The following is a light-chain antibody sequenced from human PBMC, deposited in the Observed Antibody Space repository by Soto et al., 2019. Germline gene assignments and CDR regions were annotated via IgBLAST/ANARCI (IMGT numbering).Light chain of an antibody. CDR3: AAWDDSLNGWV. CDR2: SNN. CDR1: SSNIGAGYD. V-gene: IGLV1-40*01. J-gene: IGLJ3*02. Sequence: QSALTQPPSVSGAPGQRVTISCTGSSSNIGAGYDVHWYQQFPGTAPKLLIYSNNQRPSGVPDRFSGSKSGTSASLAISGLQSEDEADYYCAAWDDSLNGWVFGGGTKLTVL.